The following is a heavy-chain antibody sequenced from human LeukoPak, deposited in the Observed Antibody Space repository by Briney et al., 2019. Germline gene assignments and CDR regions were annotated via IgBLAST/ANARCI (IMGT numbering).Heavy chain of an antibody. CDR1: GGSISSYY. V-gene: IGHV4-59*08. D-gene: IGHD6-19*01. J-gene: IGHJ4*02. CDR3: ARVDSSGRTRDY. CDR2: IYYSGST. Sequence: PSETLSLTCTVSGGSISSYYWSWIRQPPGKGLEWIGYIYYSGSTNYNPSLKSRVTISVDTSKNQFSLKLSSVTAADTAVYYCARVDSSGRTRDYWGQGTLVTVSS.